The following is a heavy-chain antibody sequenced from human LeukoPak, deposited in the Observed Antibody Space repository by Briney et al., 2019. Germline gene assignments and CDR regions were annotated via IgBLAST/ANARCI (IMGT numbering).Heavy chain of an antibody. CDR1: GYAFTGYY. CDR2: INPNSGGT. D-gene: IGHD3-22*01. V-gene: IGHV1-2*02. CDR3: ARDKGTDSSGYRDAFDI. Sequence: ASVKVSCTASGYAFTGYYMHWVRQAPGQELEGMGWINPNSGGTNYAQKFQGRATMTRDTSISTAYMELSRLRSDDTAVYYCARDKGTDSSGYRDAFDIWGQGTMVTVSS. J-gene: IGHJ3*02.